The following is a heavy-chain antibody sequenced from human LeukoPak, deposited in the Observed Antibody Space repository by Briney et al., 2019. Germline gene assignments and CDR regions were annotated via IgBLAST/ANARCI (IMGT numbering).Heavy chain of an antibody. CDR3: AGGRTDIVVVPATLRNYYFDY. D-gene: IGHD2-2*01. Sequence: SVKVSCRASGGTFSSYDISWVRQAPGQGLEWMGGIMPMFGKANYAQKFQGRVTTTADKATSTAYMELSSLRSEDTAVYYCAGGRTDIVVVPATLRNYYFDYWGQGTLVTVSS. CDR1: GGTFSSYD. V-gene: IGHV1-69*06. J-gene: IGHJ4*02. CDR2: IMPMFGKA.